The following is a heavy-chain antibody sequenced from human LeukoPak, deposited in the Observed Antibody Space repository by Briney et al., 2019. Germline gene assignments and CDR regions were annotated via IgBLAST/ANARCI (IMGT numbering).Heavy chain of an antibody. J-gene: IGHJ4*02. CDR2: INGCGGTP. CDR1: GFTFSCYA. Sequence: GWALTLSCAASGFTFSCYAMSWVRQAPAKGLAWVSAINGCGGTPYYADSVKGRFTISRDNSKNTLYLQMNSLRAEDTTVYFCAKNPLRYFDWENYFDYWGQGTLVTVSS. CDR3: AKNPLRYFDWENYFDY. D-gene: IGHD3-9*01. V-gene: IGHV3-23*01.